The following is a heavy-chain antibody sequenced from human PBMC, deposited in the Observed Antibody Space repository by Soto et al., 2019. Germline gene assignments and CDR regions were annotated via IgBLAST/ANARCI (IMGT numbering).Heavy chain of an antibody. CDR3: ARAIQDDYGDYVPQEYYFDY. CDR2: IGAYNGNT. Sequence: ASVKVSCKASGYTFTSYGISWVRQAPGQGLEWMGWIGAYNGNTNYAQKLQGRVTMTTDTSTSTAYMELRSLRSDDTAVYYCARAIQDDYGDYVPQEYYFDYWGQGTLVTVSS. J-gene: IGHJ4*02. D-gene: IGHD4-17*01. V-gene: IGHV1-18*01. CDR1: GYTFTSYG.